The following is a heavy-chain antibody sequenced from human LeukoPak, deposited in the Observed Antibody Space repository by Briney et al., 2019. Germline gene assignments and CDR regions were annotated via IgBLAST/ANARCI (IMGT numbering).Heavy chain of an antibody. Sequence: SETLSLTCTVSGDSISSPYWNWIRQPPGKGLEWIGFIYYSGSTNYNPSLKSRVTISVDTPKNQFSLKLSSVTAADTAVYYCARRGSSSFHFDYWGQGTLVTVSS. CDR3: ARRGSSSFHFDY. CDR1: GDSISSPY. D-gene: IGHD6-6*01. J-gene: IGHJ4*02. V-gene: IGHV4-59*08. CDR2: IYYSGST.